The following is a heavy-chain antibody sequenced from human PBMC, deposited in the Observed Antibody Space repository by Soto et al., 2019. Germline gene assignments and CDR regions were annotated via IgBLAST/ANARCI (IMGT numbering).Heavy chain of an antibody. CDR1: GFTFSGYA. CDR3: AKRDGEFAAFDI. CDR2: ISGSGGDT. D-gene: IGHD3-10*01. J-gene: IGHJ3*02. V-gene: IGHV3-23*01. Sequence: GGSLRLSCAASGFTFSGYAMNWVRQAPGKGLNWVSTISGSGGDTYYAGSVKGRFTIFRGNSKNTLYLQMNSLRAEDTAVYYCAKRDGEFAAFDIWGRGTMVTVSS.